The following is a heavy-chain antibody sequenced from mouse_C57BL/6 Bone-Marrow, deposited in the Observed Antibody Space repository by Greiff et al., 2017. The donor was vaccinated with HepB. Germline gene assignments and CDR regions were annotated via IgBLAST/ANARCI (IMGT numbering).Heavy chain of an antibody. CDR3: ARTLRYPYYFDY. Sequence: EVQLQQSGPVLVKPGASVKMSCKASGYTFTDYYMNWVKQSHGKSLEWIGVINPYNGGTSYNQKFKGKATLTVDKSSSTAYMELNSLTSEDSAVYYCARTLRYPYYFDYWGQGTTLTVSS. V-gene: IGHV1-19*01. CDR1: GYTFTDYY. D-gene: IGHD1-1*01. J-gene: IGHJ2*01. CDR2: INPYNGGT.